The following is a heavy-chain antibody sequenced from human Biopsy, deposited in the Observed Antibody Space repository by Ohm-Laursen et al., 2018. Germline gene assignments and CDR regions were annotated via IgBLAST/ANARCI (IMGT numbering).Heavy chain of an antibody. CDR3: AKDLASGSGYYWYFDF. V-gene: IGHV3-9*01. Sequence: SLRLSCAAPGFTFDDYALHWVRQAPGKGLEWVSGISWNSGNIGYADSVKGRFTISRDNAKNSVYLQMNSLRAEDTAFYYCAKDLASGSGYYWYFDFWGRGTLVTVSS. D-gene: IGHD3-22*01. CDR1: GFTFDDYA. CDR2: ISWNSGNI. J-gene: IGHJ2*01.